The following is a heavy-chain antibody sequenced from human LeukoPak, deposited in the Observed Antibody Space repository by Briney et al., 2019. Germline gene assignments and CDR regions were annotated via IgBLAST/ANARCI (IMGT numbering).Heavy chain of an antibody. V-gene: IGHV3-49*04. D-gene: IGHD5-12*01. CDR1: GVTFCDYA. Sequence: PGRTLRLSCTASGVTFCDYAMNWVRQAPGKGQEWVGFIRSKTYGGTTAYAACVKARFTNSRDDSKNIAYLHMNSLKTEVKPAYYCSRQIRATTTYFDYWGQGTLVTVSS. J-gene: IGHJ4*02. CDR3: SRQIRATTTYFDY. CDR2: IRSKTYGGTT.